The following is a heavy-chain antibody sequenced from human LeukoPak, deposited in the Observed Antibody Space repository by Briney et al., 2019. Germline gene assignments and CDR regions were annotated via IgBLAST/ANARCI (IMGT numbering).Heavy chain of an antibody. D-gene: IGHD1-26*01. CDR1: GYTFTSYG. CDR3: ARVRLSVTLGATSYYYGMDV. V-gene: IGHV1-18*01. CDR2: ISVYNGNT. J-gene: IGHJ6*02. Sequence: ASVKVSCKASGYTFTSYGISWVRQAPGQGLEWMGWISVYNGNTNYAQNLQGRVTTTTDTSTSTAHMELRSLRSDDTAVYYCARVRLSVTLGATSYYYGMDVWGQGTTVTVSS.